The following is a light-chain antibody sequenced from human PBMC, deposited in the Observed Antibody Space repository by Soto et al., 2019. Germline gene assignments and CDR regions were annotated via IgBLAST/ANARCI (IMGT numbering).Light chain of an antibody. CDR3: QTWGTGIWV. Sequence: QPVLTQSPSASASLGASVKLTCTLSSGHSSYAIAWHQQQPEQGPRYLMKLNSDGSHSKGDGIPDRFSGSSSGAERYLTISSLQSEDEADYYCQTWGTGIWVFGGGTKVTVL. V-gene: IGLV4-69*01. J-gene: IGLJ3*02. CDR1: SGHSSYA. CDR2: LNSDGSH.